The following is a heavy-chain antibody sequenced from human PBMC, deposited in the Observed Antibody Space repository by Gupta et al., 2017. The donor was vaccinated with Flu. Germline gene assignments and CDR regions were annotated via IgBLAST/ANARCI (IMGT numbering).Heavy chain of an antibody. V-gene: IGHV3-30*03. Sequence: QVQLVESGGGVVQPGRSLRLSCAASGFIFSSYGITWVRQAPGKGLEWVAVISYDGSYKYYGDSVKGRFTISRDNSKNTLYLQMNSLRAEDTAVYYCARDQREYCSGGDCYPQIFDFWGQGSLVTVSP. CDR2: ISYDGSYK. CDR1: GFIFSSYG. D-gene: IGHD2-15*01. J-gene: IGHJ5*01. CDR3: ARDQREYCSGGDCYPQIFDF.